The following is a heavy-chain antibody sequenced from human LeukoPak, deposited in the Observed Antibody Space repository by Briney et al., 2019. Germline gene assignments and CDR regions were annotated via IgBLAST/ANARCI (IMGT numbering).Heavy chain of an antibody. CDR1: GGTFSSYA. J-gene: IGHJ5*02. Sequence: SVKVSCKASGGTFSSYAISWVRQAPGQGLEWMGRIIPILGIANYAQKFQGRVTITADKSTSTAYMELSSLRSEDTAVYYCARAPYSSSWYGWFDPWGQGTLVTVSS. D-gene: IGHD6-13*01. V-gene: IGHV1-69*04. CDR2: IIPILGIA. CDR3: ARAPYSSSWYGWFDP.